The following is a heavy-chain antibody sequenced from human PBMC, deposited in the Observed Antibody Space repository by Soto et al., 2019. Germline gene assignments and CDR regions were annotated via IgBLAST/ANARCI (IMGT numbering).Heavy chain of an antibody. CDR2: IIPIFGTT. CDR1: GGTFSSYA. CDR3: ARDAGIEYSSSTSFNY. V-gene: IGHV1-69*01. D-gene: IGHD6-6*01. J-gene: IGHJ4*02. Sequence: QVQLVQSGAEVKKPGSSVQVSCKASGGTFSSYATSWVRQAPGQGLKWMGGIIPIFGTTNYAQEFQGRVTITADESTSTAYMELSSLRSEDTAVYYCARDAGIEYSSSTSFNYWGQGTPVTVSS.